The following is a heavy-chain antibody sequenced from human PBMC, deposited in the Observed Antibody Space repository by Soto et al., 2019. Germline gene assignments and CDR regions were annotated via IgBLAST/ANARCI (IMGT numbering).Heavy chain of an antibody. V-gene: IGHV4-39*01. Sequence: QLQLQESGPGLVKPSETLSLTCTVSGGSISSSSYYWGWIRQPPGKGLEWIGSIYYSGSTYYNPSLKSRVTISVDTSKNQFSLKLSSVTAADTAVYYCARQGGGGSSSWYLGYWGQGTLVTVSS. J-gene: IGHJ4*02. CDR3: ARQGGGGSSSWYLGY. D-gene: IGHD6-13*01. CDR1: GGSISSSSYY. CDR2: IYYSGST.